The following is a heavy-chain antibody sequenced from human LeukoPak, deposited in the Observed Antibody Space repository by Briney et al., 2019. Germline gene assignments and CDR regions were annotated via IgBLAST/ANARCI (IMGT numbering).Heavy chain of an antibody. Sequence: PGGSLRLSCAASGFSLRDYSMDWVRQAPGKGLEWVSSISSSSRYTFYVDSVEGRFTISRDNAKNSLYLQMNSLRVEDTAVYYCARDEARGYDFRPQDHWGQGTLVSVSS. CDR2: ISSSSRYT. CDR3: ARDEARGYDFRPQDH. D-gene: IGHD3-3*01. CDR1: GFSLRDYS. J-gene: IGHJ4*02. V-gene: IGHV3-21*01.